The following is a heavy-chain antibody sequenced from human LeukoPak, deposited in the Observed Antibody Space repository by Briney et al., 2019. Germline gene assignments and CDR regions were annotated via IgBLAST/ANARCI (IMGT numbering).Heavy chain of an antibody. CDR3: ARGGSGSYGDYFAY. CDR2: INWNGGST. D-gene: IGHD3-10*01. Sequence: PGRSLRLSCAASGFTFSSYAMHWARQAPGKGLEWVSGINWNGGSTGYADSVKGRFSISRDNAKNSLFLQMNSLRVEDTALYYCARGGSGSYGDYFAYWGQGILVTVSS. V-gene: IGHV3-20*04. CDR1: GFTFSSYA. J-gene: IGHJ4*02.